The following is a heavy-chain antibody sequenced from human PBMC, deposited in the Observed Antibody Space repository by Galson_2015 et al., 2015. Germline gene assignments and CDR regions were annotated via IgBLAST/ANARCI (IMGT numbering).Heavy chain of an antibody. CDR3: ARGETTVTTFDY. CDR1: GGSISSSGYY. J-gene: IGHJ4*02. CDR2: IYYSGST. V-gene: IGHV4-39*01. Sequence: LSLTCTVSGGSISSSGYYWGWIRQPPGKGLEWIGSIYYSGSTYYNPSLKSRVTISVDTSKNQFSLKLSSVTAADTAVYYCARGETTVTTFDYWGQGTLVTVSS. D-gene: IGHD4-17*01.